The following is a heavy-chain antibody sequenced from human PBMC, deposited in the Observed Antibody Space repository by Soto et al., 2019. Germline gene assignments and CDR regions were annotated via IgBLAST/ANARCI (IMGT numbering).Heavy chain of an antibody. Sequence: GEALKISCKGSGYSFAGYWIASVRQMPGKGLEWMGIIYPDNSDTRYSRSFQGQVTISADKSISTAYLQWSSLKASDTAIYYCARQGATEATVPLIWFDPWGREPWSPSPQ. CDR1: GYSFAGYW. J-gene: IGHJ5*02. CDR3: ARQGATEATVPLIWFDP. V-gene: IGHV5-51*01. CDR2: IYPDNSDT. D-gene: IGHD2-2*01.